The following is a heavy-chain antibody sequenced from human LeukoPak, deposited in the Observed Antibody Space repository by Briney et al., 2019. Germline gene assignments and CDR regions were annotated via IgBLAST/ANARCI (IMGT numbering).Heavy chain of an antibody. J-gene: IGHJ4*02. CDR1: GGTFSSYA. CDR3: ARDRKSFIAAAGSPTFDY. D-gene: IGHD6-13*01. CDR2: IIPIFGTA. V-gene: IGHV1-69*13. Sequence: ASVRVSCKASGGTFSSYAISWVRQAPGQGLEWMGGIIPIFGTANYAQKFQGRVTITADESTSTAYMELSSLRSEDTAVYYCARDRKSFIAAAGSPTFDYWGQGTLVTVSS.